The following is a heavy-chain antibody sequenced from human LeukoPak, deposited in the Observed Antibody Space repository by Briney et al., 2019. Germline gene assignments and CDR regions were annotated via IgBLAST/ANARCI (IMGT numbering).Heavy chain of an antibody. Sequence: SETLSLTCTVSGYSISSGYYWGGIRQPPGRGLGGFGIIDNGGSTYYTQSLKGRFTISVDTYKNQFSMKLSSVTAADTAVYYCARTGIAARPGYFDYWGQGTLVTVSS. V-gene: IGHV4-38-2*02. J-gene: IGHJ4*02. D-gene: IGHD6-6*01. CDR2: IDNGGST. CDR3: ARTGIAARPGYFDY. CDR1: GYSISSGYY.